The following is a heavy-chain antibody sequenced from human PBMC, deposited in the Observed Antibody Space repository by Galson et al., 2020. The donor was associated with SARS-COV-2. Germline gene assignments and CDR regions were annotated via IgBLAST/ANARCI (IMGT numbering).Heavy chain of an antibody. V-gene: IGHV3-30*04. CDR1: GFTFSSYA. Sequence: TGWSLRLSCAASGFTFSSYAMHWVRQAPGKGLLCVSVISYDGSNKYYADSVKGRFTISRDKSKNTLYLQMNSLRAKETAVYYCARAWGGSYLYGMDVWGKGTTVTVSS. D-gene: IGHD1-26*01. CDR2: ISYDGSNK. CDR3: ARAWGGSYLYGMDV. J-gene: IGHJ6*04.